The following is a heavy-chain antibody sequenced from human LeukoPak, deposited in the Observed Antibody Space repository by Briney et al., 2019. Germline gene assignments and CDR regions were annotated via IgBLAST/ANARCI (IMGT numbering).Heavy chain of an antibody. V-gene: IGHV3-64D*06. J-gene: IGHJ4*02. CDR2: IPSNGGTT. D-gene: IGHD2-21*02. Sequence: GGSLRPSCSASGFTFSGYAMHWVRQAPGKGLEYVSGIPSNGGTTYYADSVKGRFTISRDNSKNTLYLQMSSLRAEDTAVYFCVRDRVVVTATSDCWGQGTLVTVSS. CDR1: GFTFSGYA. CDR3: VRDRVVVTATSDC.